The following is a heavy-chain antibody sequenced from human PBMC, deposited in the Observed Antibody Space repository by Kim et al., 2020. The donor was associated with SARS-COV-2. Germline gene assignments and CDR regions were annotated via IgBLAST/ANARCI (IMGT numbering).Heavy chain of an antibody. Sequence: GGSLRLSCAASGFTFSGSAMHWVRQASGKGLEWVGRIRSKANSYATAYAASVKGRFTISRDDSENTAYLQMNSLKTEDTAVYYCTRLLEGDTAMVTPPFDYWGQGTLVTVSS. CDR3: TRLLEGDTAMVTPPFDY. J-gene: IGHJ4*02. CDR2: IRSKANSYAT. CDR1: GFTFSGSA. D-gene: IGHD5-18*01. V-gene: IGHV3-73*01.